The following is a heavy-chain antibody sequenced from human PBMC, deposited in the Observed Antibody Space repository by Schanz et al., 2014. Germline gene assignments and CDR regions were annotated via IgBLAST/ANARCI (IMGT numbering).Heavy chain of an antibody. Sequence: EVQLLESGGGLVQPGGSLRLSCLASGFTFSSYAMSWVRQAPGKGLEWVSAISGSGGSTYYADSVKGRFTISRDNSKNTLYLQLNSLRAEDTAVYYCARDFHGYGPHLDYWGQGTLVTVSS. J-gene: IGHJ4*02. CDR1: GFTFSSYA. V-gene: IGHV3-23*01. CDR3: ARDFHGYGPHLDY. CDR2: ISGSGGST. D-gene: IGHD5-12*01.